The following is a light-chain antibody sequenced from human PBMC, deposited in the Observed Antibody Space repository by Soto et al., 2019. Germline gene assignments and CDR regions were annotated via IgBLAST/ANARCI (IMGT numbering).Light chain of an antibody. CDR1: QGISSY. CDR2: KAS. CDR3: QQYNDYSLT. J-gene: IGKJ1*01. Sequence: AIRMTQSPSSLSASTGDRVTITCRASQGISSYLAWYQQKPGKAPNLLIYKASTLQSGVPSRFSGSGSGTEFILTISSLQPDDFATYYCQQYNDYSLTFGQGTKVDIK. V-gene: IGKV1-8*01.